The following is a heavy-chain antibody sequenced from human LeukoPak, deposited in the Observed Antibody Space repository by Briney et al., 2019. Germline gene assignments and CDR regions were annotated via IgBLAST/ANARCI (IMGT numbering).Heavy chain of an antibody. Sequence: PGGSLRLSCAASGFTFSSYSMNWVRQAPGRGLEWVSSISTGSSYIYYADSVKGRFTTSRDNAKNSLFLQVNSLRAEDTAVYYCARDGAYSGSWYFDYWGQGTLVTVSS. D-gene: IGHD6-13*01. CDR3: ARDGAYSGSWYFDY. V-gene: IGHV3-21*01. CDR2: ISTGSSYI. J-gene: IGHJ4*02. CDR1: GFTFSSYS.